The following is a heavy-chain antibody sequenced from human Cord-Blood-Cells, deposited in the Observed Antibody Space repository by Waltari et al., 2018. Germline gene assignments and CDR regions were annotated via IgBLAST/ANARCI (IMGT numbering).Heavy chain of an antibody. J-gene: IGHJ4*02. CDR2: IYYSGST. Sequence: QVQLQESGPGLVKPSETLSLTCTVSGGSISSYYWSWIRQPPGKGLEWIGYIYYSGSTNSNPSRKSRVTISLDTSKNQFSLKLSSVTAADTAVYYCARQGPSYGDYDYWGQGTLVTVSS. CDR1: GGSISSYY. CDR3: ARQGPSYGDYDY. D-gene: IGHD4-17*01. V-gene: IGHV4-59*01.